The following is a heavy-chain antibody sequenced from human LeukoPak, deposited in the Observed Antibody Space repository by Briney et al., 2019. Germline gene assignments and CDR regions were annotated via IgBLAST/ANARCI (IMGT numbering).Heavy chain of an antibody. Sequence: GSLRLSCAASGFTVSSNYMSWVRQAPGKGLEWMAVIWYDGSNKYYADSVKGRFTISRDNSKNTLYLQMNSLRAEDTAVYYCARGKHYFDYWGQGTLVTVSS. J-gene: IGHJ4*02. CDR3: ARGKHYFDY. CDR1: GFTVSSNY. CDR2: IWYDGSNK. V-gene: IGHV3-33*08.